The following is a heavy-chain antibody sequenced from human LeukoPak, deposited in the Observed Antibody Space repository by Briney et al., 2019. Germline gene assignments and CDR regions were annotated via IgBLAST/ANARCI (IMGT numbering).Heavy chain of an antibody. D-gene: IGHD6-13*01. Sequence: PGGSLRLSCAASGFTFSSYSMSWVRQAPGKGLEWVSVIYSGGSTYYADSVKGRFTISRDNSKNTLYLQMNSLRAEDTAVYYCARDRSSSWPHYYYYMDVWGKGTTVTISS. CDR2: IYSGGST. J-gene: IGHJ6*03. CDR1: GFTFSSYS. CDR3: ARDRSSSWPHYYYYMDV. V-gene: IGHV3-53*01.